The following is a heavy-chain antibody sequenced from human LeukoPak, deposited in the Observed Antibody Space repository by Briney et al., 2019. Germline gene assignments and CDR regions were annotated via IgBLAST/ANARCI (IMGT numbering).Heavy chain of an antibody. CDR2: IIPIFGTA. V-gene: IGHV1-69*06. CDR1: GGTFSSYA. Sequence: SVKLSCKASGGTFSSYAISWVRQAPGQGLELMGGIIPIFGTANYAQKFQGRVTITADKSTSTAYMELSSLRSEDTAVYYCARGGYSPMLDFYYFDYWGQGTLVTVSS. CDR3: ARGGYSPMLDFYYFDY. D-gene: IGHD3-22*01. J-gene: IGHJ4*02.